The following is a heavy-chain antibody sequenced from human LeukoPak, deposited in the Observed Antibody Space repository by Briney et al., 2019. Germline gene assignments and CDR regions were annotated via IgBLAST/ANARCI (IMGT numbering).Heavy chain of an antibody. CDR1: GGSISSYY. V-gene: IGHV4-59*01. CDR3: ARWYKYSSSWSPVNWFDP. CDR2: IHYSGST. J-gene: IGHJ5*02. Sequence: SETLALTCTVSGGSISSYYWSWVRQPPGKGLEWIGYIHYSGSTNYNPSLKSRVTIQVDTSQNQVYMKLSSVTAADTAVYYCARWYKYSSSWSPVNWFDPGGQGTLVTVSS. D-gene: IGHD6-6*01.